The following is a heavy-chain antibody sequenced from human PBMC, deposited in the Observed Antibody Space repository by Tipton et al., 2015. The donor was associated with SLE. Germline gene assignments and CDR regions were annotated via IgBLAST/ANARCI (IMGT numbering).Heavy chain of an antibody. D-gene: IGHD3-22*01. V-gene: IGHV1-18*01. CDR1: GYTFTTYG. CDR3: ARANDGLYYYESGAYCDY. Sequence: QLVQSGVEVKKPGDSVRVSCKASGYTFTTYGISWVRQAPGQGLEWMGWISTYNGNTNYAQKLQGRVTMTSDTSTSTAYMELRSLRSDDTAIYYCARANDGLYYYESGAYCDYWGQGTLDTVSA. J-gene: IGHJ4*02. CDR2: ISTYNGNT.